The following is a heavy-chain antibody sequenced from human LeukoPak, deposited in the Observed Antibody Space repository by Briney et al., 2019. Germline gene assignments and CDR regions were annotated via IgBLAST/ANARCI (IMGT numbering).Heavy chain of an antibody. D-gene: IGHD3-3*01. CDR3: ARGRAPRLHGGVVIIENYYYYYMDV. CDR1: GGTFSSYA. Sequence: GASVKVSCKASGGTFSSYAISWVRQAPGQGLEWVGGIIPIFGTANYAQKFQGRVTITTDESTSTAYMELSSLRSEDTAVYYCARGRAPRLHGGVVIIENYYYYYMDVWGKGTTVTVSS. CDR2: IIPIFGTA. V-gene: IGHV1-69*05. J-gene: IGHJ6*03.